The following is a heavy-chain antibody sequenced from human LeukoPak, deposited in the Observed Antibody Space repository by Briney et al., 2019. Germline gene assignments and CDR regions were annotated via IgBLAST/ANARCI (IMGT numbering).Heavy chain of an antibody. Sequence: ASVKVSCKASGYTFTGYYMHWVRQAPGQGLEWMGWINPNNGGTKYAQKFQRRVTMTSDASISTAYMELSSLRSDDTAVYYCASRPDQHLLYYFDYWGQGALVTVSS. V-gene: IGHV1-2*02. J-gene: IGHJ4*02. CDR2: INPNNGGT. CDR1: GYTFTGYY. D-gene: IGHD2-15*01. CDR3: ASRPDQHLLYYFDY.